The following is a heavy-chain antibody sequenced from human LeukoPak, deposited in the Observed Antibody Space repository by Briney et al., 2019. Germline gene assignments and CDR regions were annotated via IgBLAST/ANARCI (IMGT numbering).Heavy chain of an antibody. D-gene: IGHD1-20*01. Sequence: GGSLRLSCAASGFTVSSNYMSWVRQAPGKGLEWVSVIYSGGSTYYADSVKGRFTISRHNSKNTLYLQMNSLRAEDTAVYYCASRITGTTSRDAFDIWGQGTMVTVS. CDR3: ASRITGTTSRDAFDI. V-gene: IGHV3-53*04. CDR2: IYSGGST. J-gene: IGHJ3*02. CDR1: GFTVSSNY.